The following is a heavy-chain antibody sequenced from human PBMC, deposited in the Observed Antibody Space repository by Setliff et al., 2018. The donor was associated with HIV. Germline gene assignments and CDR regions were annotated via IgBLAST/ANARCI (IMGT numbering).Heavy chain of an antibody. J-gene: IGHJ6*03. D-gene: IGHD2-8*01. Sequence: WVRQHPGKGLEWIGYIYYTGSTYSNPSLQSRVRISVDTSKNQFSLRLSSVTAADTAVYYCARDSANGKTANLNYLDVWDKGTTVTVSS. CDR3: ARDSANGKTANLNYLDV. CDR2: IYYTGST. V-gene: IGHV4-31*02.